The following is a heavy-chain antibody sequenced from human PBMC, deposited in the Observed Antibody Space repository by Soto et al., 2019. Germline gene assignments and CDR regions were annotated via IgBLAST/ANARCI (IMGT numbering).Heavy chain of an antibody. D-gene: IGHD2-2*01. V-gene: IGHV4-34*01. CDR2: INHSGST. CDR1: GGSFSCYY. Sequence: SETLSLTCAVYGGSFSCYYWSWIRQPPGKGLEWIGEINHSGSTNYNPSLKSRVTISVDTSKNQFSLKLSSVTAADTAVYYCARGSKIGYCSSTSCYQRHYYYGMDVWGQGTTVTV. CDR3: ARGSKIGYCSSTSCYQRHYYYGMDV. J-gene: IGHJ6*02.